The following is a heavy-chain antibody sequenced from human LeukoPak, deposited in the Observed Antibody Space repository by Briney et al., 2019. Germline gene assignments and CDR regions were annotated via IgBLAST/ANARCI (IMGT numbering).Heavy chain of an antibody. CDR3: ARGVEGAFDI. V-gene: IGHV3-74*01. Sequence: PGGSLRLSCAASGFTFSSYWMHWVRQAPGKGLVWVSRINTDGSSTSYADSVKGRFTITRDNAKNTVYLQMNSLRAEDTAVYYCARGVEGAFDIWGQGTMVTVSS. D-gene: IGHD5-24*01. CDR1: GFTFSSYW. CDR2: INTDGSST. J-gene: IGHJ3*02.